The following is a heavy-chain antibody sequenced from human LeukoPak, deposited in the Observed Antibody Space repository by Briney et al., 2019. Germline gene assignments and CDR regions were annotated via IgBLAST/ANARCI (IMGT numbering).Heavy chain of an antibody. D-gene: IGHD3-22*01. J-gene: IGHJ2*01. CDR1: GFTFSSYE. V-gene: IGHV3-48*03. CDR3: ARGSGYMIWYFDP. Sequence: GGSLRLSCAASGFTFSSYEMNWVRRAPGKGLEWVSYISSSGSTIYYADSVKGRFTISRDNAKNSLYLQMNSLRAEDTAVYYCARGSGYMIWYFDPWGRGTLVTVSS. CDR2: ISSSGSTI.